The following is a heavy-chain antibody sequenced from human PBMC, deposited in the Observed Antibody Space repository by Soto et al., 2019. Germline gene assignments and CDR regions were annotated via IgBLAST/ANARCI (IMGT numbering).Heavy chain of an antibody. D-gene: IGHD3-3*01. CDR3: AREIAIFGVITTVS. CDR2: IYYSGRT. Sequence: SETLSLTCTVSGGSISSHYWSWLRQPPGMGLEWIGYIYYSGRTEYNPSLKSRVTISVDTSRDQFSLKLSSVTAAGTAVYYCAREIAIFGVITTVSWGQGTLVTVSS. CDR1: GGSISSHY. J-gene: IGHJ5*02. V-gene: IGHV4-59*11.